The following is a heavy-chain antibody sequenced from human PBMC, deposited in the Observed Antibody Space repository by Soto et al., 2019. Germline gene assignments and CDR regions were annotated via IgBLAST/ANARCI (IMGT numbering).Heavy chain of an antibody. CDR3: AKDIYYYDSSGYLKFDY. Sequence: GESLRLSCAASGSTFSSYAMSWVRQAPGKGLEWVSAISGSGGSTYYADSVKGRFTISRDNSTNTLYLQMNIRRAEYTAVYFCAKDIYYYDSSGYLKFDYWGQGTLVTVSS. J-gene: IGHJ4*02. CDR2: ISGSGGST. CDR1: GSTFSSYA. V-gene: IGHV3-23*01. D-gene: IGHD3-22*01.